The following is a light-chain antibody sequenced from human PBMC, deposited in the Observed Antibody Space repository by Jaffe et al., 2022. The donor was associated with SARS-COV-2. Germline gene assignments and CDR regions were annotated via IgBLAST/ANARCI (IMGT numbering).Light chain of an antibody. J-gene: IGLJ3*02. CDR2: RDN. Sequence: QAGLTQPPSVSKGLRQTATLTCTGNSDNVGNQGAAWLQQHQGHPPKLLSYRDNNRPSGISERFSASRSGNTASLTITGLQPEDEADYYCSAWDSGLSSWVFGGGTKLTVL. CDR3: SAWDSGLSSWV. V-gene: IGLV10-54*01. CDR1: SDNVGNQG.